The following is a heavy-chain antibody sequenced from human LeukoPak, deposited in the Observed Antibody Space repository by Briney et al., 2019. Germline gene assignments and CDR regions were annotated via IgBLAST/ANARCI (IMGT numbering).Heavy chain of an antibody. J-gene: IGHJ4*02. CDR2: IYYSGST. D-gene: IGHD5-24*01. Sequence: SETLSLTCTVSGGSISSYYWSWIRQPPGKGLEWIGYIYYSGSTNYNPSLKSRVTMSVDTSENQFSLKLSSVTAADTAVYYCARVGGYNSPLDHWGQGTLVTVSS. CDR1: GGSISSYY. V-gene: IGHV4-59*01. CDR3: ARVGGYNSPLDH.